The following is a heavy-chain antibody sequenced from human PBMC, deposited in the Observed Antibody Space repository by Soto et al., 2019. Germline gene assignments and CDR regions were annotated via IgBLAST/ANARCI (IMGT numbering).Heavy chain of an antibody. Sequence: SETLSLTCTVSGGSISSYYWSWIRQPPGKGLEWIGNIYYSGSTNYNPSLKSRITISVDTSKNQFSLKLTSVSAADTAVYYCARGVTYNNWFDPWGQGTLVTVSS. D-gene: IGHD5-18*01. CDR2: IYYSGST. V-gene: IGHV4-59*01. CDR1: GGSISSYY. J-gene: IGHJ5*02. CDR3: ARGVTYNNWFDP.